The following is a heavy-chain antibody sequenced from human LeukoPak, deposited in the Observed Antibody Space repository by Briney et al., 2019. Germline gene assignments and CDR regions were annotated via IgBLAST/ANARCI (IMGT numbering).Heavy chain of an antibody. D-gene: IGHD3-16*01. CDR2: INHNGNVN. CDR1: GFSFSSHG. CDR3: ARGGGLDV. J-gene: IGHJ6*02. Sequence: GGSLRLSCAASGFSFSSHGMHWVRQAPGKGLEWVASINHNGNVNYYVDSVKGRFTISRDNAKNSLYLQMSNLRAEDTAVYFCARGGGLDVWGQGATVTVSS. V-gene: IGHV3-7*03.